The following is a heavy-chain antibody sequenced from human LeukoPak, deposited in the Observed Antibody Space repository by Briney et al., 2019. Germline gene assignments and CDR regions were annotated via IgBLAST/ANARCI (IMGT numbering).Heavy chain of an antibody. Sequence: GGSLRLSCAASGFTVSSNYMSWVRQAPGKGLEWVSVIYSGGSTYYADSVKGRFTISRDNSKNTLYLQMNSLRAEDTAVYYCGRDRGRYCSSTSCYGYYFDYWGQGTLVTVSS. CDR2: IYSGGST. J-gene: IGHJ4*02. V-gene: IGHV3-53*01. CDR3: GRDRGRYCSSTSCYGYYFDY. D-gene: IGHD2-2*01. CDR1: GFTVSSNY.